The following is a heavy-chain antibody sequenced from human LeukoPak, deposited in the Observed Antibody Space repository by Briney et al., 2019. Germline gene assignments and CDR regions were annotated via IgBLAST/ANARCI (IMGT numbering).Heavy chain of an antibody. CDR3: ASRYYGSGSAPFDY. CDR1: GFTFSSYS. V-gene: IGHV3-21*01. D-gene: IGHD3-10*01. Sequence: PGGSLRLSCAASGFTFSSYSMNWVRQAPGKGLGWVSSISSSSSYIYYADSVKGRFTTSRDNAKNSLYLQMNSLRAEDTAVYYCASRYYGSGSAPFDYWGQGTLVTVSS. J-gene: IGHJ4*02. CDR2: ISSSSSYI.